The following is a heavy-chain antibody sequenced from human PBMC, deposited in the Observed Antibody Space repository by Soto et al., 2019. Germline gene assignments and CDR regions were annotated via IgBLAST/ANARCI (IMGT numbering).Heavy chain of an antibody. D-gene: IGHD4-17*01. J-gene: IGHJ4*02. CDR2: IGTRGNTK. CDR1: GFTFSDYY. CDR3: ARDGTEYYGEYYDY. V-gene: IGHV3-11*01. Sequence: QVQLVESGGGLVKPGGSLRLSCATSGFTFSDYYMSWIRQAPGKGLEWVSYIGTRGNTKYYADSVRGRFTISRDNAKNSLYLQMNSLMADDTAVYYCARDGTEYYGEYYDYWGQGIPVTVSS.